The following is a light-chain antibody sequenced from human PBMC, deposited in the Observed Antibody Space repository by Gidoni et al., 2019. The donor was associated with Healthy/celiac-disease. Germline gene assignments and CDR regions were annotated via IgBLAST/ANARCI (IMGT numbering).Light chain of an antibody. Sequence: DIQLTQSPSFLSASVGDRVTITCRASQGISSYLAWYQQKPGKAPKLLIYAASTLQSGVPSMFSGSGSGTEFTLTISSLQPEDFATYYFQQLNSYPLTCGGGTKVEIK. V-gene: IGKV1-9*01. CDR2: AAS. J-gene: IGKJ4*01. CDR3: QQLNSYPLT. CDR1: QGISSY.